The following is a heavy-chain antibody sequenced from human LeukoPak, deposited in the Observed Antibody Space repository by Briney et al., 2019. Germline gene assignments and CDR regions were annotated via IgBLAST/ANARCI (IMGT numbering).Heavy chain of an antibody. CDR3: AKPSAGAFDY. Sequence: GGSLRLSCAASGFTFSTYAMHWVRQAPGKGLEWVAVISYDGSNKYYADSVKGRFTISRDNSKNTLYLQMNSLRAEDTAVYYCAKPSAGAFDYWGQGTLVTVSS. V-gene: IGHV3-30*18. CDR1: GFTFSTYA. D-gene: IGHD6-25*01. J-gene: IGHJ4*02. CDR2: ISYDGSNK.